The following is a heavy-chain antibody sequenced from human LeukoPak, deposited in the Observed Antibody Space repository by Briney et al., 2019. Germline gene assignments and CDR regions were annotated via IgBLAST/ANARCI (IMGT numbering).Heavy chain of an antibody. CDR1: GGTFSSYA. D-gene: IGHD3-22*01. Sequence: SVKVSCKASGGTFSSYAISWVRQAPGQGLEWMGRIIPILGIANYAQKFQGRVTITADKSTSTAYMELSSLRSEDTAVYYCARDPVTYYYDSSGYYPLRYWGQGTLVTVSS. CDR2: IIPILGIA. J-gene: IGHJ4*02. V-gene: IGHV1-69*04. CDR3: ARDPVTYYYDSSGYYPLRY.